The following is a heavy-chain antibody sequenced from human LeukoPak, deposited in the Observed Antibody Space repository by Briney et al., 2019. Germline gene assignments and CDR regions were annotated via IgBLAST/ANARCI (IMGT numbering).Heavy chain of an antibody. CDR1: GFTFSSYS. Sequence: PGGSLRLSCAASGFTFSSYSMNWVRQAPGKGLEWVSSISSSSGYIYYADSVKGRFTISRDNAKNSLYLQMNSLRAEDTAVYYCARDPSPNRYGYPAFDYWGQGTLVTVSS. V-gene: IGHV3-21*01. D-gene: IGHD5-18*01. CDR3: ARDPSPNRYGYPAFDY. J-gene: IGHJ4*02. CDR2: ISSSSGYI.